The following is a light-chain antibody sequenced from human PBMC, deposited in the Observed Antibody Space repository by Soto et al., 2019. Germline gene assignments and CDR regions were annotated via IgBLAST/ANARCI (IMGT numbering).Light chain of an antibody. CDR1: SSNIGAGYD. CDR3: QSYDSSLSAFYV. CDR2: GNS. Sequence: GAPGQRVTISCTGSSSNIGAGYDVHWYQQLPGTAPKLLIYGNSNRPSGVPDRFSGSKSGTSASLAITGLQAEDEADYYCQSYDSSLSAFYVFGTGTKVTVL. V-gene: IGLV1-40*01. J-gene: IGLJ1*01.